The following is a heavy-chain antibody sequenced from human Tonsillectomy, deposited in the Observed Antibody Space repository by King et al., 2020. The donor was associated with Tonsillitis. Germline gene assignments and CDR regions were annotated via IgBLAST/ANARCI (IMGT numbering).Heavy chain of an antibody. CDR3: AREGGDYGDYFDS. D-gene: IGHD4-17*01. V-gene: IGHV3-21*01. CDR2: ISSSSNYM. Sequence: VQLVESGGGLVKPGGSLRLSCVVSGFTFSSYSMNWVRQAPGKGLEWVSSISSSSNYMYYADSLKGRFTISRDNAKNSLYLQMNSLRAGDTAVYCCAREGGDYGDYFDSWGQGTLVTVSS. CDR1: GFTFSSYS. J-gene: IGHJ4*02.